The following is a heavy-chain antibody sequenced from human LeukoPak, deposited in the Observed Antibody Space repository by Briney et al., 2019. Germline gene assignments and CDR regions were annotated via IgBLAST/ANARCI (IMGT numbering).Heavy chain of an antibody. J-gene: IGHJ4*02. CDR1: GGTFSSYI. Sequence: SVKVSCKASGGTFSSYIISWVRQAPGQGLEWMGRIIPILGIANYAQKFQGRVTITADKSTSTAYMELSSLRSEDTAVYYCARAPTGDPLLDYWGQGTLVTVSS. V-gene: IGHV1-69*02. CDR3: ARAPTGDPLLDY. CDR2: IIPILGIA.